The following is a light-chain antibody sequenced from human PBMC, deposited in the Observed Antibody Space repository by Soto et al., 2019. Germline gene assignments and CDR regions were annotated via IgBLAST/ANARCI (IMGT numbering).Light chain of an antibody. CDR3: QQYYYWPLT. CDR1: QSVSSSY. J-gene: IGKJ1*01. CDR2: GAS. Sequence: EIVLTQSPATPSLSPGERATLSCRASQSVSSSYLAWYQQKPGQAPRLLIYGASTRATGIPVRFSGSASGTEFTLTISGLQSEDSAVYYCQQYYYWPLTFGQGTKVDIK. V-gene: IGKV3-15*01.